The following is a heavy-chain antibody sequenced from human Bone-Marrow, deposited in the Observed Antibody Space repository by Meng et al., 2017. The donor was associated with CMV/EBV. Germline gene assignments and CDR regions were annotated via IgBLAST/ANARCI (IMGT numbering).Heavy chain of an antibody. CDR2: ISSSSSYI. D-gene: IGHD5-18*01. Sequence: GGSLRLSCAASGFTFSSYAMSWVRQAPGKGLEWVSSISSSSSYIYYADSVKGRFTISRDNAKNSLYLQMNSLRAEDTAVYYCARRTRGYSLYNDYWGQGTLVTVSS. V-gene: IGHV3-21*01. J-gene: IGHJ4*02. CDR3: ARRTRGYSLYNDY. CDR1: GFTFSSYA.